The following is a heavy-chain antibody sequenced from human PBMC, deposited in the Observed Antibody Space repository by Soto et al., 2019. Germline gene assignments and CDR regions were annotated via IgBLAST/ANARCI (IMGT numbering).Heavy chain of an antibody. CDR3: AHRKGDFWSGYLGSWFDP. Sequence: SGPTLVKPTQTLTLTCTFSGFSLSTSGVGVGWIRQPPGKALEWLALIYWDDDKRYSPSLKSRLTITKDTSKNQVVLTMTNMDPVDTATYYCAHRKGDFWSGYLGSWFDPWGQGTLVTVSS. V-gene: IGHV2-5*02. CDR2: IYWDDDK. D-gene: IGHD3-3*01. CDR1: GFSLSTSGVG. J-gene: IGHJ5*02.